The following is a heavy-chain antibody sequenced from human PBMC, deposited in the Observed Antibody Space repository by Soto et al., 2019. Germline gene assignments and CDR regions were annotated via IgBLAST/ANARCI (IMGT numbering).Heavy chain of an antibody. D-gene: IGHD5-12*01. CDR2: IYSVGST. Sequence: GSLRLSCAASGFAVSGSYMNWGRQAPGKGLEWVAIIYSVGSTYYADSVKGRFTISRDNSKNTLYLQMNSLRDEDTAVYYCSWWLSPYWGQGTLVTVSS. CDR3: SWWLSPY. V-gene: IGHV3-53*01. CDR1: GFAVSGSY. J-gene: IGHJ4*02.